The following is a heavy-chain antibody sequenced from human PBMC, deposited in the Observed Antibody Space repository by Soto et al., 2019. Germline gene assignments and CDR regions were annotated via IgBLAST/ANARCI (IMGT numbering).Heavy chain of an antibody. CDR1: GFTFSSYA. CDR2: ISGSGGST. J-gene: IGHJ3*02. D-gene: IGHD3-10*01. Sequence: GGSLRLSCAASGFTFSSYAMSWVRQAPGKGLEWVSAISGSGGSTYYADSVKGRFTISRDNSKNTLYLQMNRLRAEDTAVYYCAKDIKVRGVIPDAFDIWGQGTMVTVSS. V-gene: IGHV3-23*01. CDR3: AKDIKVRGVIPDAFDI.